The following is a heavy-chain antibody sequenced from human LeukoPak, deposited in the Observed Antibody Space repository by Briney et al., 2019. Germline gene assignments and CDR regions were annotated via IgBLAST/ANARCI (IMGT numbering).Heavy chain of an antibody. J-gene: IGHJ4*02. CDR3: ATLSYAGVTFENYFDY. D-gene: IGHD2-21*02. CDR1: GYSFTSYW. CDR2: ISPGDSDT. V-gene: IGHV5-51*01. Sequence: GESLKISSTGSGYSFTSYWICWVRQMPGKGLELMWIISPGDSDTRYSPSFQGRVTISADKSISTAYLRWSSLKASDTAMYYCATLSYAGVTFENYFDYWGQGSVVSVSS.